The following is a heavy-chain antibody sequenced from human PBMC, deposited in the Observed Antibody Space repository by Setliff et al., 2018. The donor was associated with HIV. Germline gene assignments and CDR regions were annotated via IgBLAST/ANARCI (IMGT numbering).Heavy chain of an antibody. CDR2: IYYSGST. CDR1: GGSIVRYY. V-gene: IGHV4-59*08. Sequence: PSETLSLTCTVSGGSIVRYYWTWIRQPPGKGLEWIGYIYYSGSTNYNPSLKSRVIISVDTSKMQFSLKPRSVTAADTAMYYCARLLQGGNYAFDIWGQGTMVTVSS. J-gene: IGHJ3*02. D-gene: IGHD2-21*02. CDR3: ARLLQGGNYAFDI.